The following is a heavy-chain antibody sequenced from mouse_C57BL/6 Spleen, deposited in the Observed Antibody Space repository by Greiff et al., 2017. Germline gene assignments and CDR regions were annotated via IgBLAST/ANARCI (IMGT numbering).Heavy chain of an antibody. V-gene: IGHV1-52*01. CDR1: GYTFTSYW. CDR2: IDPSDSET. J-gene: IGHJ3*01. D-gene: IGHD2-3*01. CDR3: ARGGGYYASWFAY. Sequence: VQLQQPGAELVRPGSSVKLSCKASGYTFTSYWMHWVKQRPIQGLEWIGNIDPSDSETHYNQKFKDKATLTVDKSSSTAYMQLSSLTSEDSAVYYCARGGGYYASWFAYWGQGTLVTVSA.